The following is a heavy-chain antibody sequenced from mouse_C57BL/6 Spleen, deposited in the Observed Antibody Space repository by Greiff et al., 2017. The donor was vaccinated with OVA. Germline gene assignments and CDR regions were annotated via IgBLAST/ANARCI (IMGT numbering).Heavy chain of an antibody. V-gene: IGHV1-83*01. CDR2: YPGSGNTY. CDR1: YTFTDYYM. J-gene: IGHJ3*01. D-gene: IGHD2-4*01. CDR3: REQIYYDYDWFAY. Sequence: VQLQQSGPELVKPGASVKMSCKASGYTFTDYYMHWVKQKPGKGLEWIGEIYPGSGNTYYNEKFKGKATLTADTSSSTAYMQLSSLTSEDSAVYFCAREQIYYDYDWFAYWGQGTLVTVSA.